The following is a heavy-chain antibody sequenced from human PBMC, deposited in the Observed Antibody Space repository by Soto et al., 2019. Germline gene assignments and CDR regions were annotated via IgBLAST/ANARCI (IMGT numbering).Heavy chain of an antibody. CDR1: GFTFSTYG. Sequence: QVQLVESGGGVVQPGRSLRLSCAASGFTFSTYGMHWVRQAPGKGLEWVAVISNGGSDQYYGDSVKGRFTVSRDNSKNKVSLQRNSLRPEDTAVYYCAKRFSGSWSIESWGQGTLVIVSS. V-gene: IGHV3-30*18. CDR3: AKRFSGSWSIES. D-gene: IGHD6-13*01. CDR2: ISNGGSDQ. J-gene: IGHJ5*01.